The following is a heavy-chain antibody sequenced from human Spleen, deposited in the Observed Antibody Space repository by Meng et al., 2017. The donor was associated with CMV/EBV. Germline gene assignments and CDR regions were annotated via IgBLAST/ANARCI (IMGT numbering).Heavy chain of an antibody. CDR3: ARGIVLVPASTRWFVP. J-gene: IGHJ5*02. D-gene: IGHD2-2*01. CDR1: SMSSGDYC. Sequence: SMSSGDYCCSWLRQPPGKGLEWIGCIYYSGSTYYDLSLTSRVTIAVDTSKNQFSLKLSSVTAADTAVYYCARGIVLVPASTRWFVPWGQGTLVTVSS. CDR2: IYYSGST. V-gene: IGHV4-30-4*08.